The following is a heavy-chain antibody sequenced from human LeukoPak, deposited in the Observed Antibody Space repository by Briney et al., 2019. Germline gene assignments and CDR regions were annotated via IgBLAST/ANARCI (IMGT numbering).Heavy chain of an antibody. D-gene: IGHD3-3*01. Sequence: SVKVSCKASGGTFSSHAISWVRQAPGQGLEWMGGIIPIFGTANYAQKFQGRVTITADESTSTAYMELRSLRSDDTAVYYCARDQWITIFGVVTRSGADAFDIWGQGTMVTVSS. CDR1: GGTFSSHA. V-gene: IGHV1-69*01. CDR3: ARDQWITIFGVVTRSGADAFDI. J-gene: IGHJ3*02. CDR2: IIPIFGTA.